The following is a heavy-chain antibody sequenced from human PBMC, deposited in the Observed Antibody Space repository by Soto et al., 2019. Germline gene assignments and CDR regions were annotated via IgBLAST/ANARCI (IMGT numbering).Heavy chain of an antibody. D-gene: IGHD2-2*01. CDR2: IYYSGST. V-gene: IGHV4-31*03. CDR1: GGSISSGGYY. Sequence: SETLSLTCTVSGGSISSGGYYWSWIRQHPGKGLEWIGYIYYSGSTYYNPSLKSRVTISVDTSRNQFSLKLSSVTAADTAVYYCARGRMPYYFDYWGQGTLVTVSS. CDR3: ARGRMPYYFDY. J-gene: IGHJ4*02.